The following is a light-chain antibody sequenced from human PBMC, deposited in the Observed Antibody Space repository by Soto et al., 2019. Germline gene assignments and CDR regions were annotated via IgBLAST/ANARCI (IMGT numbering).Light chain of an antibody. V-gene: IGKV1-5*03. CDR1: QSISSW. J-gene: IGKJ1*01. CDR2: KAP. CDR3: QQYNDNWT. Sequence: DIQMTQSPSTLSASVGDRVTITCRASQSISSWLAWYQHKPGQAPKLLIYKAPTLQSGVPSRFSGSGSGTKFTLASSSLQPDDSATYYCQQYNDNWTFGQGTKVEIK.